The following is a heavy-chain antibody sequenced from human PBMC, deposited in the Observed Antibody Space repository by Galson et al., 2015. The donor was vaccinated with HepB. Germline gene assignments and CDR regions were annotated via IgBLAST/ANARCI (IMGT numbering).Heavy chain of an antibody. V-gene: IGHV4-59*01. D-gene: IGHD6-19*01. J-gene: IGHJ6*02. CDR1: GGSISSYY. Sequence: SETLSLTCTVSGGSISSYYWSWIRQPPGKGLEWIGYIYYSGSTNYNPSLKSRVTISVDTSKNQFSLKLSSVTAADTAVYYCARERRDSSGWYGSGMDVWGQGTTVTVSS. CDR3: ARERRDSSGWYGSGMDV. CDR2: IYYSGST.